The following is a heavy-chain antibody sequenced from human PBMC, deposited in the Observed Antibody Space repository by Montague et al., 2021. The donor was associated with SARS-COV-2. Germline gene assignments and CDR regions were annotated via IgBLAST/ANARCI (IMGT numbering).Heavy chain of an antibody. CDR1: AQWFRGSQ. V-gene: IGHV4-34*01. J-gene: IGHJ5*02. D-gene: IGHD7-27*01. CDR2: GSHMGKT. CDR3: AKGSHIYETRGLRTGWFDP. Sequence: SETLSLTCTVEAQWFRGSQWQIGRAPVGTAVANNREGSHMGKTSYNPSLQSRLTMSVDTYKKQFSLRLSFVTAADTAVYFCAKGSHIYETRGLRTGWFDPWGQGTLVTVSS.